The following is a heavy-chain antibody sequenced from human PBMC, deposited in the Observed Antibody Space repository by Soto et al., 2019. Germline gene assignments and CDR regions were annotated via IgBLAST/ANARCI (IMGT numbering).Heavy chain of an antibody. CDR3: ARGIGYYFDY. CDR1: GGSISSSSYY. Sequence: SETLSLTCTVSGGSISSSSYYWGWIRQPPGKGLECIGNIHYGGSTYYNPSLKSRVTISVDMSKNQFSLKLSSVTAADSAVYYCARGIGYYFDYWGQGTLVTVS. D-gene: IGHD5-12*01. V-gene: IGHV4-39*01. J-gene: IGHJ4*02. CDR2: IHYGGST.